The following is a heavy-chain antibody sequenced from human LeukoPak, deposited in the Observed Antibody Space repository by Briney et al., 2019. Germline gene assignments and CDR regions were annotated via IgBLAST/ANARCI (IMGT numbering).Heavy chain of an antibody. CDR1: GYAFTGYH. Sequence: ASVKVSCKASGYAFTGYHMHWVRQAPGQGLEWMGRINPNSGDTNYAQKFQGRVTMTRDTSISTAYMELSRLRSDDTAVYYCARDYCSSTSCLFDYWGQGTLVTVSS. CDR3: ARDYCSSTSCLFDY. J-gene: IGHJ4*02. D-gene: IGHD2-2*01. CDR2: INPNSGDT. V-gene: IGHV1-2*06.